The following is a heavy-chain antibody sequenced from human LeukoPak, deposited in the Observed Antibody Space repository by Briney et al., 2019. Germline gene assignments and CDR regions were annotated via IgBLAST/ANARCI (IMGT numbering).Heavy chain of an antibody. Sequence: KSGGSLRLSCAASGFTFSNAWMAWVRQAPGKGLEWVGLIKSKTAGGTTDYGAPVKGRFTSSRDDSKDTLFLQMNSLKTEDTAVYYGTTGLPGVHGYYDHWGQGTLVTVSS. J-gene: IGHJ5*02. CDR1: GFTFSNAW. CDR3: TTGLPGVHGYYDH. CDR2: IKSKTAGGTT. V-gene: IGHV3-15*01. D-gene: IGHD4-17*01.